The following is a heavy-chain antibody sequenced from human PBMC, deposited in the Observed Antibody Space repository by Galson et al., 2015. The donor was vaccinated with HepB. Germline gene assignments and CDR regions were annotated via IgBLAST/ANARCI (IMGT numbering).Heavy chain of an antibody. Sequence: SVKVSCKASGYTFTSYGISWVRQAPGQGLEWMGWISAYNGNTNYAQKLQGRVTMTTDTSTSTAYMELRSLRSDDTAVYYCARDFGIYDSSGYYYEGSFDYWGQGTLVTVSS. CDR3: ARDFGIYDSSGYYYEGSFDY. CDR1: GYTFTSYG. D-gene: IGHD3-22*01. V-gene: IGHV1-18*01. CDR2: ISAYNGNT. J-gene: IGHJ4*02.